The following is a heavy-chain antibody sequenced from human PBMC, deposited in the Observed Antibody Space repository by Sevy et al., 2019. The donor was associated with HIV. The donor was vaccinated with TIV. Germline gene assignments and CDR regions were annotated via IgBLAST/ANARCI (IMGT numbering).Heavy chain of an antibody. CDR2: IKEDGSDK. CDR1: GFTFSNYW. Sequence: QLGGSLRLSCEVSGFTFSNYWMTWVRQAPGKGLEWVANIKEDGSDKYYGDSVKGRFRLSRDNAKNSLYLQMDSLSAEDTAVYYCVRDGLASATDFDYWGQGTLVTVSS. CDR3: VRDGLASATDFDY. D-gene: IGHD2-15*01. V-gene: IGHV3-7*01. J-gene: IGHJ4*02.